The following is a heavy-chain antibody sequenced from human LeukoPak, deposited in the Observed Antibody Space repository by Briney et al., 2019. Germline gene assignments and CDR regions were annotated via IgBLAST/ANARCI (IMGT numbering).Heavy chain of an antibody. V-gene: IGHV3-23*01. D-gene: IGHD1-7*01. Sequence: GGSLRLSCAASGFTFSSSDMSWVRQAPGKGLYWVSAISGSGTGTYYADSVKGRVTISRDTSKNTLYLQMNRLRAEDTAVYYCAKEGGTGTRFDYWGQGTLVTVSS. CDR1: GFTFSSSD. CDR3: AKEGGTGTRFDY. CDR2: ISGSGTGT. J-gene: IGHJ4*02.